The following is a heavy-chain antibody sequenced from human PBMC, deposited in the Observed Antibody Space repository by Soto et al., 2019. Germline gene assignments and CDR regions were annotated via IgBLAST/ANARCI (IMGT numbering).Heavy chain of an antibody. Sequence: QVQLVQSGAEVREPGASVKVSCKASGYSFTSLAINWVRQTTGQGLEWMGWMQPSSGRTGYAQKFQGRVTMTRDTSINTADMELSSLTYDDTAFYYCARGVTAGVDYWGQGTLVTVSS. D-gene: IGHD1-26*01. CDR1: GYSFTSLA. J-gene: IGHJ4*02. CDR3: ARGVTAGVDY. V-gene: IGHV1-8*01. CDR2: MQPSSGRT.